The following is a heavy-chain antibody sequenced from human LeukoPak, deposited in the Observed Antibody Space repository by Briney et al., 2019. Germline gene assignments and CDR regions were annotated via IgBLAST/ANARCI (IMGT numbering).Heavy chain of an antibody. D-gene: IGHD3-22*01. V-gene: IGHV4-59*11. J-gene: IGHJ5*02. Sequence: PSETLSLTCTVSGGSISSHYWSWIRQTPGKGLEWIGYIYYSGSTNYNPSLKSRVTISVDTSKNQFSLKLSSVTAADTAVYYCARDPGSGYYGGWFDPWGQGTLVTVSS. CDR1: GGSISSHY. CDR2: IYYSGST. CDR3: ARDPGSGYYGGWFDP.